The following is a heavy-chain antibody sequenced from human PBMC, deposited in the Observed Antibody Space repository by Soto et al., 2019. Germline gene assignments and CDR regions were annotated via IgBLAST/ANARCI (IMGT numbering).Heavy chain of an antibody. CDR1: GGSISSGGYY. J-gene: IGHJ5*02. D-gene: IGHD6-13*01. Sequence: PAETLSLTCTVSGGSISSGGYYWSWIRQHPGKGLEWIGYIYYSGSTYYNPSLKSRVTISVDTYNNQFPLKLSSVTAADTAVYYCEREKAAGFGWFDHWGQGTLVTVSS. CDR2: IYYSGST. CDR3: EREKAAGFGWFDH. V-gene: IGHV4-31*03.